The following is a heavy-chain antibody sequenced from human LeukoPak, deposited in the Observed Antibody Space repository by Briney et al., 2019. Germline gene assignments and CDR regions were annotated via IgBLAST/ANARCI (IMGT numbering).Heavy chain of an antibody. CDR3: AKGGYCSSTSCYVGWFDP. V-gene: IGHV3-23*01. CDR2: ISGGGGST. J-gene: IGHJ5*02. CDR1: GLTFSSYV. Sequence: PGGSLRLSCAASGLTFSSYVMNWVRPAPGKGLERVSVISGGGGSTYYADSVKGRFTISRDNSKNTLFLQMNSLRAEDTAVYYCAKGGYCSSTSCYVGWFDPWGQGTLVTVSS. D-gene: IGHD2-2*01.